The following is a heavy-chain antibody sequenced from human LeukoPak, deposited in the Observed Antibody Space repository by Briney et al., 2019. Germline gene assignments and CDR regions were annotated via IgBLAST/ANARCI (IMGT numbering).Heavy chain of an antibody. D-gene: IGHD3-10*01. CDR1: GGSISSGGYS. CDR3: ARLGWFGEFGY. CDR2: IYYSGST. V-gene: IGHV4-30-2*01. Sequence: SQTLSLTCAVSGGSISSGGYSWSWIRRPPGKGLEWIGYIYYSGSTYYNPSLKSRVTISVDRSKNQFSLKLSSVTAADTAVYYCARLGWFGEFGYWGQGTLVTVSS. J-gene: IGHJ4*02.